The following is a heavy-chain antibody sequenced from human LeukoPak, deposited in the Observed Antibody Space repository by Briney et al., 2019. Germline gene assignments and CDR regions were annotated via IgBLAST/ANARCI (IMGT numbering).Heavy chain of an antibody. CDR3: ARHDADYGYAFDI. D-gene: IGHD4-17*01. CDR1: GGSIRSYY. J-gene: IGHJ3*02. CDR2: IYYSGST. V-gene: IGHV4-59*08. Sequence: SETLSLTCTVSGGSIRSYYWSWIRQPPGKGLEWIGYIYYSGSTKNNPSLKSRVTISVDTSKNQFSLKLSSVTAADTAVYYCARHDADYGYAFDIWGQGTMVTVSS.